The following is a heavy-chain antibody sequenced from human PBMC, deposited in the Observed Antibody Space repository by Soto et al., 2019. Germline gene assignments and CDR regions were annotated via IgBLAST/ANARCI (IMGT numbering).Heavy chain of an antibody. D-gene: IGHD3-10*01. CDR2: IWYDGSNQ. CDR3: ARDLGAFNYGSAYFDY. Sequence: GGSLSLSCAPSGFTFSTYGMHWVRQAPGKGLEWVAVIWYDGSNQYYADSVKGRFTISRDNSKNVLYLQMNSLRAEDTAVYYCARDLGAFNYGSAYFDYWGQGTPVTVSS. CDR1: GFTFSTYG. V-gene: IGHV3-33*01. J-gene: IGHJ4*02.